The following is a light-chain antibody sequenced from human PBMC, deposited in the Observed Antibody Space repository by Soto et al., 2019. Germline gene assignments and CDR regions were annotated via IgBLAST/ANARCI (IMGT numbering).Light chain of an antibody. Sequence: EIVLTQSPATLSFSPGERATLSCRASQSVSSYLAWYQQKPGQAPRLLIYDASNRATGIPARFSGSGSGTDFTLTISRLEPEDFGVYYCQHYQTFLPLTFGGGTKVDIK. J-gene: IGKJ4*01. CDR2: DAS. V-gene: IGKV3-11*01. CDR3: QHYQTFLPLT. CDR1: QSVSSY.